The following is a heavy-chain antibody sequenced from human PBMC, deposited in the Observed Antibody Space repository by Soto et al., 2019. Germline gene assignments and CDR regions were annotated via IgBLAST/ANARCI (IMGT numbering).Heavy chain of an antibody. V-gene: IGHV3-23*01. J-gene: IGHJ1*01. D-gene: IGHD2-21*01. CDR1: GFTFSSYA. Sequence: GSLRLSCAASGFTFSSYAMSWVRQAPGKGLEWVSAISGSGGSTYYADSVKGRFTISRDNSKNTLYLQMNSLRAEDTAVYYCAKDSGYCGGDCYLTEYFQHWGQGTLVTVSS. CDR3: AKDSGYCGGDCYLTEYFQH. CDR2: ISGSGGST.